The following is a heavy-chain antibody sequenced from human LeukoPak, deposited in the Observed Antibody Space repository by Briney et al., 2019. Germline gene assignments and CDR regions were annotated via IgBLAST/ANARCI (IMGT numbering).Heavy chain of an antibody. CDR3: AKDAKSHGYVPSYFEA. V-gene: IGHV3-30*02. CDR1: GFRFSTYG. Sequence: GGSLRLSCEASGFRFSTYGVLWLRRAPGKGLEWVASMRYDGSHRYYGDSMRGRFDISRDNSRYTLFLQMSNLRPDDTAVYYCAKDAKSHGYVPSYFEAWGQRTLVTVSS. CDR2: MRYDGSHR. J-gene: IGHJ5*02. D-gene: IGHD3-16*01.